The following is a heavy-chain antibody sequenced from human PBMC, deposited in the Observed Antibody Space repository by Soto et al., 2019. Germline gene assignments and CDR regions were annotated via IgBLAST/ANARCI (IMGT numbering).Heavy chain of an antibody. CDR1: GFTFSSYW. CDR3: ARDEGAAVLVRGFDH. J-gene: IGHJ4*02. Sequence: EVQLVESGGGLVQPGGSLRLSCAASGFTFSSYWMHWVRQAPGTGLVWVADINRDGSITKYADYVKGRFTISRDNSKSTMYLQMNSLSAEDTAMYYCARDEGAAVLVRGFDHRGQGALVTVSS. D-gene: IGHD2-15*01. V-gene: IGHV3-74*03. CDR2: INRDGSIT.